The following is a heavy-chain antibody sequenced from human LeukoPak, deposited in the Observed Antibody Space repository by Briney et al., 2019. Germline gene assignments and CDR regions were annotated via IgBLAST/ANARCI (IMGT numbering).Heavy chain of an antibody. J-gene: IGHJ4*02. CDR3: TKDGHYDILTAFE. V-gene: IGHV3-23*01. CDR2: ISASAGTS. Sequence: PGGSLRLSCAASGFTFTKYAMSWVRQAPGKGLQWVSSISASAGTSYYADSVKGRFSISRDSSNNTLYLQMNNLRAEDTALYYCTKDGHYDILTAFEWGQGTLVTVSS. CDR1: GFTFTKYA. D-gene: IGHD3-9*01.